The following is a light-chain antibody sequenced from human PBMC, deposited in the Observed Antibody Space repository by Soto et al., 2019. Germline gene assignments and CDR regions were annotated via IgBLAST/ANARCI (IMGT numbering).Light chain of an antibody. V-gene: IGKV3-20*01. J-gene: IGKJ4*01. CDR3: HQYYSSPTT. CDR2: GAS. Sequence: EIVLTQSPGTLSVSPGERATVSCRASQTVSSGFLAWYQQKVGQDPRLLIYGASTRATGIPDRFSGSGSGTDFTLTIDRLEPEDFAVYYCHQYYSSPTTFGGGTKVEIK. CDR1: QTVSSGF.